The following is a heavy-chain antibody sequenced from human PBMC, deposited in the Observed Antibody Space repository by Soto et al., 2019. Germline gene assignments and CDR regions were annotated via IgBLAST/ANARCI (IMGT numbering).Heavy chain of an antibody. CDR1: AGSLSSSSW. V-gene: IGHV4-4*02. Sequence: SQTLSLPWAGSAGSLSSSSWFRWLRLPPKKGLEWMGEIYRSGSTNDNPSLESRVTVTVAKSQNQFSLKLGSVTAADTAVYYCARDERFDLWSGLTTTYYFAMKVRGQGSMVT. CDR3: ARDERFDLWSGLTTTYYFAMKV. CDR2: IYRSGST. D-gene: IGHD3-3*01. J-gene: IGHJ6*02.